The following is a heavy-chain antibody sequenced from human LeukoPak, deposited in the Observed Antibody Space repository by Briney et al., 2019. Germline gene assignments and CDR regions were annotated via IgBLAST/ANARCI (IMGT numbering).Heavy chain of an antibody. J-gene: IGHJ4*02. Sequence: SETLSLTCAVYGGSFSGYYWSWIRQPPGKGLEWIGEINHSGSTNYNPSLKSRVTISVDTSKNQFSLKLSSVTAADTAVYYCARETVTDSLDWGQGTLVTVSS. D-gene: IGHD4-17*01. CDR2: INHSGST. CDR3: ARETVTDSLD. CDR1: GGSFSGYY. V-gene: IGHV4-34*01.